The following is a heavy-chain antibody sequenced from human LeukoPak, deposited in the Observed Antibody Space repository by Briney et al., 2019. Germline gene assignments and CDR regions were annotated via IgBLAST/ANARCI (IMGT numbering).Heavy chain of an antibody. CDR2: ISGYNGNT. CDR1: GYTFTNYG. Sequence: ASVKVSCKASGYTFTNYGISWVRQAPGQGLEWMGWISGYNGNTNYAQKLQGRVTMTTDTSTSTAYMELRSLRSDDTAVYYCARDPQRGSGYYERLYYFDYWGQGTLVTVSS. D-gene: IGHD3-3*01. V-gene: IGHV1-18*01. CDR3: ARDPQRGSGYYERLYYFDY. J-gene: IGHJ4*02.